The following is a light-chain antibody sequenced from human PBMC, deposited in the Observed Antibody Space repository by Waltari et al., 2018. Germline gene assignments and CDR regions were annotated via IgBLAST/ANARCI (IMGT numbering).Light chain of an antibody. J-gene: IGLJ2*01. CDR2: DVS. V-gene: IGLV2-14*03. Sequence: QSALTQPASVSGSPGQSTTISCTGTSRAVCGYNSVAWYQDHPGQAPKVILYDVSDRPSGISERFSGSKSGNTASLTISGLQAEDEADYYCSSQSSDNVVLFGGGTKLTVL. CDR1: SRAVCGYNS. CDR3: SSQSSDNVVL.